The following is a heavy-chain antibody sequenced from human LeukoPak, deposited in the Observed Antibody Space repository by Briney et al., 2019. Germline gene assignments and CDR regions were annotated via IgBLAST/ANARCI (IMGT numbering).Heavy chain of an antibody. Sequence: GGSLRLSCAASGVTGSTFGMHWVRQAPGKGLEWVAIILYDASYKYYADSVKGRFTISRDNSRNTLYLQMNSLRAEDTAVYYCAKEDSVGGFFDSWGQGTLVTVSS. J-gene: IGHJ4*02. D-gene: IGHD1-26*01. CDR1: GVTGSTFG. V-gene: IGHV3-30*18. CDR3: AKEDSVGGFFDS. CDR2: ILYDASYK.